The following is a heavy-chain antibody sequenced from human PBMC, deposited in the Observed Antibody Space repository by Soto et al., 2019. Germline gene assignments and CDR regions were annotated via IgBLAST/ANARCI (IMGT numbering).Heavy chain of an antibody. CDR1: GYTFTSYD. Sequence: QVQLVQSGAEVKKPGASVKVSCKASGYTFTSYDINWVRQATGQGLEWMGWMNPNSGNTAYAQKCRARITMPSNPPKAPAYREVGALESGATAWFSCAKEPPGGGGNWFDPWGQGTLVTVSS. CDR2: MNPNSGNT. J-gene: IGHJ5*02. CDR3: AKEPPGGGGNWFDP. V-gene: IGHV1-8*01. D-gene: IGHD1-26*01.